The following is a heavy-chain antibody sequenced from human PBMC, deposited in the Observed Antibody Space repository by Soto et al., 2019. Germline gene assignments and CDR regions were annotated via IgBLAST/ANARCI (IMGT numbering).Heavy chain of an antibody. CDR3: ASAVLPATAPFDY. CDR2: IYYSGST. CDR1: GCSISNYY. Sequence: QVQLQESGPRLVKPSETLSLTCIVSGCSISNYYWSWIRQPPGKGLEWIGYIYYSGSTNYNPSLQSPVTISVDTSNNPFSLKLSSVTAADTAVYYCASAVLPATAPFDYWGQGTLVTVSS. D-gene: IGHD2-2*01. V-gene: IGHV4-59*01. J-gene: IGHJ4*02.